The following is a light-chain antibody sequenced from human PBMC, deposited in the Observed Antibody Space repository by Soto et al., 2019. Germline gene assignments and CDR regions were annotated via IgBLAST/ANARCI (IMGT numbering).Light chain of an antibody. V-gene: IGLV2-14*01. CDR1: SSDVGGYNY. J-gene: IGLJ2*01. CDR2: EVK. CDR3: GAYTGSSTAVV. Sequence: QSALTQPASVSGSLGQSITISCSGTSSDVGGYNYVSWYRQYPGKAPKLIIYEVKNRPSGISNRFSGSKSGNTAALTISGLQAEDEADYYCGAYTGSSTAVVFGGGTKVTVL.